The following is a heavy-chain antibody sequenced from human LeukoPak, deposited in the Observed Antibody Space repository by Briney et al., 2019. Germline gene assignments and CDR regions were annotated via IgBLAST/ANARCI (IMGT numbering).Heavy chain of an antibody. Sequence: PSETLSLTCTVSGYSISSGYYWGWIRQPPGKGLEWIGSIYHSGSTYYNPSLKSRVTISVDTSKNQFSPKLSSVTAADTAVYYCARAEYSSSSYEDYWGQGTLVTVSS. J-gene: IGHJ4*02. D-gene: IGHD6-6*01. V-gene: IGHV4-38-2*02. CDR2: IYHSGST. CDR3: ARAEYSSSSYEDY. CDR1: GYSISSGYY.